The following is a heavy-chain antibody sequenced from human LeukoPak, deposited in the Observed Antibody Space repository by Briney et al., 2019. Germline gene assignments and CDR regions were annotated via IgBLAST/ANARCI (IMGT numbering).Heavy chain of an antibody. Sequence: PGGSLRLSCAASGFSVSSNYMAWVRQAPGKGLEWVSVIYDGGFTDYTDSVKGRFTISRDNSKNTVYLQMNSLRAEDTAVYYCAKHKYYYDISGYFDYWGQGTLVTVSS. D-gene: IGHD3-22*01. CDR2: IYDGGFT. CDR3: AKHKYYYDISGYFDY. J-gene: IGHJ4*02. V-gene: IGHV3-66*01. CDR1: GFSVSSNY.